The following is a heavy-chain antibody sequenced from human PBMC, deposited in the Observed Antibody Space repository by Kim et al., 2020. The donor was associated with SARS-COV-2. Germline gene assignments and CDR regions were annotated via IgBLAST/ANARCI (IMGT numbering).Heavy chain of an antibody. CDR2: ISSSSSTI. V-gene: IGHV3-48*02. CDR1: GFTFSSYS. CDR3: ARDSDPTYYYDSSGSYDY. Sequence: GGSLRLSCAASGFTFSSYSMNWVRQAPGKGLEWVSYISSSSSTIYYADSVKGRFTISRDNAKNSLYLQMNSLRDEDTAVYYCARDSDPTYYYDSSGSYDYWGQGTLVTVSS. J-gene: IGHJ4*02. D-gene: IGHD3-22*01.